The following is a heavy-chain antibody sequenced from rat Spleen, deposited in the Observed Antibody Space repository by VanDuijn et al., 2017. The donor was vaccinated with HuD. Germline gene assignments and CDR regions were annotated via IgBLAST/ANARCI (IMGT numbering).Heavy chain of an antibody. Sequence: QVQLKESGPGLVQPSQTLSLTRTVSGFSLTNYGVTWVRQPPGKGLEWMGGIWGDGSTNYKSALKSRLSISRDTSKTQVFLKMNSLQTEDTAIYFCTRAGYGGYTAWGQGVMVTVSS. J-gene: IGHJ2*01. D-gene: IGHD1-11*01. CDR2: IWGDGST. CDR3: TRAGYGGYTA. V-gene: IGHV2-13*01. CDR1: GFSLTNYG.